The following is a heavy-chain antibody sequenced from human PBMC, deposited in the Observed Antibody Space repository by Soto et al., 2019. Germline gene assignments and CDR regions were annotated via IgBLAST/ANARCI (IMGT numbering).Heavy chain of an antibody. J-gene: IGHJ6*02. Sequence: PGWSLRLSCAASVFTFISYSMNWVRQAPGKGLEWVSSISSSSSYIYYADSVKGRFTISRDNAKNSLYLQMNSLRAEDTAVYYCARNRLGYCSSTSCPRGDVWGQGTTVTVSS. CDR1: VFTFISYS. D-gene: IGHD2-2*01. CDR2: ISSSSSYI. V-gene: IGHV3-21*01. CDR3: ARNRLGYCSSTSCPRGDV.